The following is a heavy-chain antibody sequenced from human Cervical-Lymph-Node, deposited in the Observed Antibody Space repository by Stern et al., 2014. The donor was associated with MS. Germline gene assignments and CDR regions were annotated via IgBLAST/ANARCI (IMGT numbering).Heavy chain of an antibody. V-gene: IGHV4-31*03. CDR1: GGSISTDGYY. J-gene: IGHJ4*02. D-gene: IGHD6-13*01. Sequence: QLQLQESGPGVAKPSQTLSLTCTVSGGSISTDGYYWTWIRQHPGKGLEWIGYIYYSGSTYYNPSLKSRVIMSLDTSKNQFSLNLSSVTAADTAIYYCARDDRGSSWYRFDFWGQGTLVTVSS. CDR2: IYYSGST. CDR3: ARDDRGSSWYRFDF.